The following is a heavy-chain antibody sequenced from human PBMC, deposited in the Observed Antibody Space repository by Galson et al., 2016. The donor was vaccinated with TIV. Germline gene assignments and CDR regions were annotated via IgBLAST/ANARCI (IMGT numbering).Heavy chain of an antibody. J-gene: IGHJ6*02. CDR3: ARDRIVDATYYYYYFGLDV. CDR2: ISDGGKT. D-gene: IGHD1-26*01. Sequence: SLRLSCAASGLSVSINYMTWVRQAPGKGLEWVSLISDGGKTFYPDSVKGRFTVSRDNSQNILYLQMNSLRLEDTAVYYCARDRIVDATYYYYYFGLDVWGQGTAVTVSS. V-gene: IGHV3-66*02. CDR1: GLSVSINY.